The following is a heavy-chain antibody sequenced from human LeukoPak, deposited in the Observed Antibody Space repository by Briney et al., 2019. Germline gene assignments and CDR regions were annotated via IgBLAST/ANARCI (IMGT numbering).Heavy chain of an antibody. J-gene: IGHJ4*02. V-gene: IGHV4-31*03. D-gene: IGHD3-10*01. Sequence: SETLSLTCTVSGGSISSGGYYCSWIRQHPGKGLEWIWYIYYSGSTYYNPSLKSRVTISVDTSKNQFSLKLSSVTAADTAVYYCARVVGYYSLDYWGQGTLVTVSS. CDR3: ARVVGYYSLDY. CDR1: GGSISSGGYY. CDR2: IYYSGST.